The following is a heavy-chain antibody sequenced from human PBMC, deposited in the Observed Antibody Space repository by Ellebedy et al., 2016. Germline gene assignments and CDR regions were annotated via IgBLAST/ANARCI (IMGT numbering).Heavy chain of an antibody. CDR2: IWYDGSNK. J-gene: IGHJ4*02. D-gene: IGHD2-21*02. Sequence: GGSLRLSCAASGFIFSSYAMSWVRQAPGKGLEWVAVIWYDGSNKYYADSVKGRFTISRDNSKNTLYLQMNSLRAEDTAVYYCARGFPYCGGDCPSAFDYWGQGTLVTVSS. V-gene: IGHV3-33*08. CDR3: ARGFPYCGGDCPSAFDY. CDR1: GFIFSSYA.